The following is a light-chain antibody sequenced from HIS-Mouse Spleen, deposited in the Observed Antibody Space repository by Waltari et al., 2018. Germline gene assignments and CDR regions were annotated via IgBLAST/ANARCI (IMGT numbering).Light chain of an antibody. Sequence: QSALTQPASVSGSPGQSITIPCTVTSSDVGRYNLLSWYQQHPGKAPKLMIYEGSKRPSGVSNRFSGSKSGNTASLTISGLQAEDEADYYCCSYAGSSTWVFGGGTKLTVL. CDR1: SSDVGRYNL. V-gene: IGLV2-23*01. CDR2: EGS. CDR3: CSYAGSSTWV. J-gene: IGLJ3*02.